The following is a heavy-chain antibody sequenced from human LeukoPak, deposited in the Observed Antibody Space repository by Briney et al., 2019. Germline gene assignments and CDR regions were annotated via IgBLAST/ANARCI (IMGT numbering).Heavy chain of an antibody. CDR1: GFDFSSYW. CDR2: INQDGSDN. J-gene: IGHJ4*02. Sequence: GGSLRLSCAASGFDFSSYWMTWVRQAPEKGLEWVASINQDGSDNRHVDSVKGRFTISRDNAKNSLYLQMDTLRAEDTALYYCARGRGSFESWGKGSLVTVSS. D-gene: IGHD3-10*01. V-gene: IGHV3-7*01. CDR3: ARGRGSFES.